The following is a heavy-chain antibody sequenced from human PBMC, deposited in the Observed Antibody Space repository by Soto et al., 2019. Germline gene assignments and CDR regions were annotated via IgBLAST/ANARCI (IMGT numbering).Heavy chain of an antibody. CDR2: IWYDGGNK. D-gene: IGHD2-15*01. V-gene: IGHV3-33*06. Sequence: QVQLVESGGGVVEPGRSLRLSCAASGVTFSSYGMNWVRQAPGKGLEWVAVIWYDGGNKYYADTVKGRLTIYRYNSKNPPYLQMNSLRAGETAVDYCGKLADSEGYWGQGTLVTVSS. CDR3: GKLADSEGY. J-gene: IGHJ4*02. CDR1: GVTFSSYG.